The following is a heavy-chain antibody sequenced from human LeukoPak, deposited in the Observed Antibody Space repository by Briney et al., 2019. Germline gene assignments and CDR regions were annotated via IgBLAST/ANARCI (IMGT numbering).Heavy chain of an antibody. CDR2: ISGSGIST. Sequence: GGSLRLSCAASRFSSSSNAMSWVRQAPGRGLEWVSTISGSGISTNYADSVKGRFTISRDNSKNTLYLQMNSLRAEDTAVYYCASSLRRGSSWYSYYYYYMDVWGKGTTVTVSS. CDR3: ASSLRRGSSWYSYYYYYMDV. CDR1: RFSSSSNA. J-gene: IGHJ6*03. D-gene: IGHD6-13*01. V-gene: IGHV3-23*01.